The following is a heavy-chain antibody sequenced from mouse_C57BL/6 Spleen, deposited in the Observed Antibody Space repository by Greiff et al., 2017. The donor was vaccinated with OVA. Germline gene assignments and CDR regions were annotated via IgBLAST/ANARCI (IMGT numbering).Heavy chain of an antibody. CDR3: AREGDGHYAMDY. CDR1: GYTFTSYG. CDR2: IYPRSGNT. Sequence: VQLQESGAELARPGASVKLSCKASGYTFTSYGISWVKQRTGQGLEWIGEIYPRSGNTYYNEKFKGKATLTADKSSSTAYMELRSLTSEDSAVYFCAREGDGHYAMDYWGQGTSVTVSS. D-gene: IGHD2-3*01. V-gene: IGHV1-81*01. J-gene: IGHJ4*01.